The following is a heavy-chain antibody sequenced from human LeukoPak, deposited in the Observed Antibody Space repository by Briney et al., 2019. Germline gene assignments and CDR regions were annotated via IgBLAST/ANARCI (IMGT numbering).Heavy chain of an antibody. CDR3: ARVVGAVDVTIFGVVPYFDY. CDR2: IYYSGST. CDR1: GGSISSSSYH. D-gene: IGHD3-3*01. Sequence: SETLSLTCTVSGGSISSSSYHWGWIRQPPGKGLEWIGSIYYSGSTYYNPSLKSRVTISVDTSKNQFSLKLSSVTAADTAVYYCARVVGAVDVTIFGVVPYFDYWGQGTLVTVSS. V-gene: IGHV4-39*07. J-gene: IGHJ4*02.